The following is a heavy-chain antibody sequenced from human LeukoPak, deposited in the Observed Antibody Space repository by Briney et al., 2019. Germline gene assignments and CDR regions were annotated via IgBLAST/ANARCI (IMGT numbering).Heavy chain of an antibody. D-gene: IGHD1-26*01. V-gene: IGHV4-34*01. CDR1: GGSFSGYY. J-gene: IGHJ3*02. Sequence: SETLSLTCAVYGGSFSGYYWSWIRQPPGKGLEWIGEINHSGSTNYNPSLKSRVNISVDTSKNQSSLKLSSVTAADTAVYYCARSDSGSYFIAFDIWGQGTMVTVSS. CDR3: ARSDSGSYFIAFDI. CDR2: INHSGST.